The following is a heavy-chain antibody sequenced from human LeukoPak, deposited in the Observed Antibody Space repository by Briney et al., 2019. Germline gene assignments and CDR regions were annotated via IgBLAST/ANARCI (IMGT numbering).Heavy chain of an antibody. CDR3: ARRPHNVRNYGGPSALDY. CDR1: GGSISSGDYY. Sequence: PSQTLSLTCTVSGGSISSGDYYWSWIRQPPGKGLEWIGYIYQGGSTYYNPSLKSQGTISVDRSKNQFSLKLSSVSAADTAVYYCARRPHNVRNYGGPSALDYWGQGNLVTVSS. CDR2: IYQGGST. D-gene: IGHD4-23*01. V-gene: IGHV4-30-4*01. J-gene: IGHJ4*02.